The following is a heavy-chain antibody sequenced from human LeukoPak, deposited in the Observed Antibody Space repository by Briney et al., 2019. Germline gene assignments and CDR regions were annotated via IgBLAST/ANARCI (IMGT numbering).Heavy chain of an antibody. CDR3: ARQRWVGDAFDI. J-gene: IGHJ3*02. V-gene: IGHV4-59*01. CDR2: IYYSGST. CDR1: GGSIRSYY. D-gene: IGHD1-26*01. Sequence: PSETLSLTCTVSGGSIRSYYWSWIRQPPGKGLEWIGYIYYSGSTNYNPSLKSRVTISVDTSKNQFSLKLSSVTAADTAVYYCARQRWVGDAFDIWGQGTMVTVSS.